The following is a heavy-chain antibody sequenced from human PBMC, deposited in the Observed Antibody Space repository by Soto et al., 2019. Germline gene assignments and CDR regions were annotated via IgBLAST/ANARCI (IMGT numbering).Heavy chain of an antibody. CDR3: ARVSLSVVAPNWFDP. V-gene: IGHV1-69*13. Sequence: SVKVSCKASGGTFISYAISWVRQAPGQGLEWMGGIIPIFGTANYAQKFQGRVTITADESTSTAYMELSSLRSEDTAVYYCARVSLSVVAPNWFDPWGQGTLVTVSS. CDR1: GGTFISYA. CDR2: IIPIFGTA. J-gene: IGHJ5*02. D-gene: IGHD2-21*01.